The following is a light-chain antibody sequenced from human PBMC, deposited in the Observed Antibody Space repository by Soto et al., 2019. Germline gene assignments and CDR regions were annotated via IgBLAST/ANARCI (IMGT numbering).Light chain of an antibody. V-gene: IGKV4-1*01. CDR1: QTFLYSSNNKNH. Sequence: IVMTQSPDSLCVSLGERATINCKSSQTFLYSSNNKNHLAWYQQRPGQPPKLLFSWASTRESGVPDRFSASGSGTDFTLSIGSLQAEDVAVYYCQQYYSTPRTFGQGTKVDIK. CDR2: WAS. CDR3: QQYYSTPRT. J-gene: IGKJ1*01.